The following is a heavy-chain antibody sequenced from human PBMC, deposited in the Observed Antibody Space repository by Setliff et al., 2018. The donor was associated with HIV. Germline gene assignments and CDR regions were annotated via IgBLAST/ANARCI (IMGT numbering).Heavy chain of an antibody. V-gene: IGHV3-21*04. CDR3: VKNIGGYSSSSVFDY. CDR1: GFTFSRNS. Sequence: GGSLRLSCAASGFTFSRNSMNWVRQAPGKGLEWVSSISSSSSYIYYADSVKGRFTISRDNSKNSLYLQMNSLRTEDTALYYCVKNIGGYSSSSVFDYWGQGTLVTVSS. J-gene: IGHJ4*02. D-gene: IGHD6-6*01. CDR2: ISSSSSYI.